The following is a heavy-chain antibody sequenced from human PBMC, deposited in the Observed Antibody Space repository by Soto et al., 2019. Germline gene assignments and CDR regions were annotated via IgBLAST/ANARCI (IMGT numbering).Heavy chain of an antibody. J-gene: IGHJ3*02. CDR2: IYSGGST. CDR3: ARDGFGEPI. Sequence: EVQLVESGGGLVQPGGSLRLSCAASGFTVSSNYMSWVRQAPGKGLEWVSGIYSGGSTYYADSVKGRFSISRHNSKNTLYLQMNGMRAEDTAVYYCARDGFGEPIWGQGTMVTVSS. CDR1: GFTVSSNY. V-gene: IGHV3-53*04. D-gene: IGHD3-10*01.